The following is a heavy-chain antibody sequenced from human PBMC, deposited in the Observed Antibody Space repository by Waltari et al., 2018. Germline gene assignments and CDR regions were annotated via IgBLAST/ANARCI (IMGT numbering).Heavy chain of an antibody. V-gene: IGHV1-69*02. D-gene: IGHD6-13*01. J-gene: IGHJ6*02. CDR1: GGTFSSYT. CDR2: IIPILGIA. Sequence: QVQLVQSGAEVKKPGSSVKVSCKASGGTFSSYTISWVRQAPGQGLEWMGRIIPILGIANYAQKFQGRVTITADKSTSTAYMELSSLRSEDTAVYYCARGRYSSLGLYGMDVWGQGTTVTVSS. CDR3: ARGRYSSLGLYGMDV.